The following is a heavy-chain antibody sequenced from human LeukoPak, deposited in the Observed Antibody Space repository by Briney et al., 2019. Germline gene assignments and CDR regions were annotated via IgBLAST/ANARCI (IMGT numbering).Heavy chain of an antibody. V-gene: IGHV4-30-2*01. Sequence: SQTLSLTCAVSGGSISSGGYSWSWIRQPPGKGLEWIGYIYHSGGTYYNPSLKSRVTISVDRSKNQFSLKLSSVTAADTAVYYCASVAGYGDYIFDYWGQGTLVTVSS. J-gene: IGHJ4*02. D-gene: IGHD4-17*01. CDR3: ASVAGYGDYIFDY. CDR1: GGSISSGGYS. CDR2: IYHSGGT.